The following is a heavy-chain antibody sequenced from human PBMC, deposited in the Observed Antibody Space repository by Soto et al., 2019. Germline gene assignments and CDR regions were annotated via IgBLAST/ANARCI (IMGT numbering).Heavy chain of an antibody. J-gene: IGHJ4*02. Sequence: ASVKVSCKASGYTFSSYYMNWVRQAPGQGLEWLGIINPSGGYTTYAQRFLGRVTMTSDTSTSTVHMELGSLTSEDTAVYYCARGGGIVVVTAPYAHSGQGSLVTGSS. CDR1: GYTFSSYY. CDR3: ARGGGIVVVTAPYAH. V-gene: IGHV1-46*03. CDR2: INPSGGYT. D-gene: IGHD2-21*02.